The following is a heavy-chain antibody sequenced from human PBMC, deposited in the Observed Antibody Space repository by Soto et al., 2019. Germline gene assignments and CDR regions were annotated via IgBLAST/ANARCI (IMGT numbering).Heavy chain of an antibody. D-gene: IGHD2-2*03. Sequence: QVQLVQSGAEVKKPGSSVKVSCKASGGTFSSYAISWVRQAPGQGLEWMGGIIPIFGTANYAQKFQGRVTITADESTSTDYMELSSLRSEDTAVYYCASGPGYCSSTSCARAGHFDYWGQGTLVTVSS. J-gene: IGHJ4*02. CDR1: GGTFSSYA. CDR2: IIPIFGTA. CDR3: ASGPGYCSSTSCARAGHFDY. V-gene: IGHV1-69*01.